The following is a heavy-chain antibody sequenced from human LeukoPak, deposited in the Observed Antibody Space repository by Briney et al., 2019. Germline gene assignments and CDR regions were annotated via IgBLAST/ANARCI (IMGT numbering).Heavy chain of an antibody. CDR3: ARGGIQVSGIDEFDY. Sequence: PGGSLRLSCAASGFTFIDYDMHWVRQEIGKGLEWVSAIGIRGDTHYSGSVKGRFTISRENAESSLYLQMNSLRAEDTAGYYCARGGIQVSGIDEFDYWGQGTLVTVSS. J-gene: IGHJ4*02. D-gene: IGHD6-19*01. CDR1: GFTFIDYD. CDR2: IGIRGDT. V-gene: IGHV3-13*01.